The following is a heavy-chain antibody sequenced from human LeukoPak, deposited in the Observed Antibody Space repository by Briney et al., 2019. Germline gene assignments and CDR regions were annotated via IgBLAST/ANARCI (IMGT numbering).Heavy chain of an antibody. D-gene: IGHD3-22*01. V-gene: IGHV4-31*03. CDR3: ARDAHDSSGFDY. CDR2: IYYSGST. CDR1: GGSISSGGYY. Sequence: SETLSLTCTVSGGSISSGGYYWSWIRQHPGKGLEWIGYIYYSGSTYYNPSLKSRVTISVDTSKNQFSLKLSSVTAADTAGYYCARDAHDSSGFDYWGQGTLVTVSS. J-gene: IGHJ4*02.